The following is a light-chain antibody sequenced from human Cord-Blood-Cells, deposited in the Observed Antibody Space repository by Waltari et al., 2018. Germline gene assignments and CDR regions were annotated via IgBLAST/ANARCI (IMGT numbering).Light chain of an antibody. Sequence: GDRVTITCQASQDISNYLNWYQQKPGKAPKLLIYDASNLETGVPSRFSGSGSGTDFTVTISSLQPEDIATYYCQQYDNLPPLTFGGGTKVEIK. V-gene: IGKV1-33*01. CDR1: QDISNY. CDR3: QQYDNLPPLT. J-gene: IGKJ4*01. CDR2: DAS.